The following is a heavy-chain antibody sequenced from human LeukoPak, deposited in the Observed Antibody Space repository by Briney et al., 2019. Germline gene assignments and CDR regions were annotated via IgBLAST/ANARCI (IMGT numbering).Heavy chain of an antibody. V-gene: IGHV3-21*01. Sequence: GGSLRLSCVASGFRFIDYWMTWVRQAPGKGLEWVSTISGSGLSTYYADSVKGRFTISRDNAKNSLYLQMNSLRAEDTAVYYCARANDNYYYYMDVWGKGTTVTISS. CDR2: ISGSGLST. D-gene: IGHD3-9*01. CDR3: ARANDNYYYYMDV. CDR1: GFRFIDYW. J-gene: IGHJ6*03.